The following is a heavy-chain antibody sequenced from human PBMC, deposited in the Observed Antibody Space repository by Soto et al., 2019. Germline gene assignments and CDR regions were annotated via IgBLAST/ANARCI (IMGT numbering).Heavy chain of an antibody. CDR1: GFSLSTSGVG. CDR2: IYWDDDK. V-gene: IGHV2-5*02. CDR3: AHVYGGYDNFDY. Sequence: QITLKESGPTLVXXXQXLTLXXXFSGFSLSTSGVGVGWIRQPPGKALEWLALIYWDDDKRYSPSLKSRLTITKDTSKNQVVLTMTNMDPVDTATYYCAHVYGGYDNFDYWGQGTLVTVSS. D-gene: IGHD5-12*01. J-gene: IGHJ4*02.